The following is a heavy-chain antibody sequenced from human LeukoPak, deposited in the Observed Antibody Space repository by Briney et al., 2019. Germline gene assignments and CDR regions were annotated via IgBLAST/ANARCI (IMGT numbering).Heavy chain of an antibody. D-gene: IGHD3-10*01. Sequence: PGGSLRLSCAASGFTFISYWMTWVRQAPGKGLEWVANIKQDGSEKYYVDSVKGRFTISRDNAKNSLYLQMNSLRAEDTAVYYCARDGLVRGFPSDYWGQGTLVTVSS. CDR2: IKQDGSEK. CDR3: ARDGLVRGFPSDY. J-gene: IGHJ4*02. V-gene: IGHV3-7*01. CDR1: GFTFISYW.